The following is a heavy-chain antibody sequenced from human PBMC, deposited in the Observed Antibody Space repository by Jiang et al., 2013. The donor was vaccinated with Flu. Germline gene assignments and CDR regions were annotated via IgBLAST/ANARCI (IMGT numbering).Heavy chain of an antibody. CDR1: GYTFTSYY. V-gene: IGHV1-46*01. Sequence: SGAEVKKPGASVKVSCKASGYTFTSYYMHWVRQAPGQGLEWMGIINPSGGSTSYAQKFQGRVTITADESTSTAYMELSSLRSEDTAVYYCARVLRYFGGYFDYWGQGTLVTVSS. CDR3: ARVLRYFGGYFDY. CDR2: INPSGGST. D-gene: IGHD3-9*01. J-gene: IGHJ4*02.